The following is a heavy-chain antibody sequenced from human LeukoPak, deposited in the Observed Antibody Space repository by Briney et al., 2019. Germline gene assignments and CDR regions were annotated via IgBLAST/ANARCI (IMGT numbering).Heavy chain of an antibody. Sequence: GGSLRLSCSAAGFTFKSYPMHWVRQAPGKGLEFVSAISSNGGSTYYADSVKGRLTISRDNSKNTLYLQMSSLRAEDTALYYCVEGDYYVMDVWGQGTTVTVSS. CDR1: GFTFKSYP. CDR2: ISSNGGST. CDR3: VEGDYYVMDV. J-gene: IGHJ6*02. V-gene: IGHV3-64D*09.